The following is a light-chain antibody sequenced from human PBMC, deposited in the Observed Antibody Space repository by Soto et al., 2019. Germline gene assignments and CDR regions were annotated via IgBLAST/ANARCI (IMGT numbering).Light chain of an antibody. J-gene: IGKJ3*01. CDR3: QHLNRYSFT. CDR2: AAS. V-gene: IGKV1-9*01. Sequence: DIQLTQSPSFLSASVGDRVTITCRASQGISSFLAWYQQKPGKAPKLLIYAASTLQSGVPSRFSGSGSGTEFTLTISSLQPEDFATYYCQHLNRYSFTFGPGTTVNIK. CDR1: QGISSF.